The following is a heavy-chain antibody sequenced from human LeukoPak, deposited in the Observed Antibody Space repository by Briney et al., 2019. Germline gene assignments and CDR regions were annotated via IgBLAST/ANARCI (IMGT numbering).Heavy chain of an antibody. CDR1: GYTFTGYY. CDR2: INPNSGGT. CDR3: ARVNNYYGSGSYYKGFGY. J-gene: IGHJ4*02. Sequence: ASVEVSCKASGYTFTGYYMRWVRQAPGQGLEWMGWINPNSGGTNYAQKFQGRVTMTRDTSISTAYMELSRLRSDDTAVYYCARVNNYYGSGSYYKGFGYWGQGTLVTVSS. D-gene: IGHD3-10*01. V-gene: IGHV1-2*02.